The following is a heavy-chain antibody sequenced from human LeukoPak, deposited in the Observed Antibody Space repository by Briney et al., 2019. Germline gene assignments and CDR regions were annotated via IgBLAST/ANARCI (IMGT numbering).Heavy chain of an antibody. CDR2: IWHSGST. J-gene: IGHJ4*02. CDR3: ARDGSISSWAIDY. CDR1: VYSSVYY. Sequence: PSKTLSFTCAVLVYSSVYYWGWIRHPPGKGWEWIGSIWHSGSTYYNPSLKSRVTISLDTSKNQFSLKLTSVTAADTAVYYCARDGSISSWAIDYWGQGTLVTVSS. D-gene: IGHD6-13*01. V-gene: IGHV4-38-2*02.